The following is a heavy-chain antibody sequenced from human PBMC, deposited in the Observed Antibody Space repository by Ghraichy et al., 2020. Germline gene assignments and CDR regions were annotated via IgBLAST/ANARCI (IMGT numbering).Heavy chain of an antibody. CDR3: AKGKGSGSYLNWSFNS. J-gene: IGHJ1*01. V-gene: IGHV3-23*01. D-gene: IGHD1-26*01. Sequence: GGSLRLSCAVSGLTFSNLAMAWVRQAPGKGLEWVSTISGSGGSIWYADSGKGRFIISRDNSRSTFYLQMNSLRAEDTAVYYCAKGKGSGSYLNWSFNSWGRGTPVPVSP. CDR2: ISGSGGSI. CDR1: GLTFSNLA.